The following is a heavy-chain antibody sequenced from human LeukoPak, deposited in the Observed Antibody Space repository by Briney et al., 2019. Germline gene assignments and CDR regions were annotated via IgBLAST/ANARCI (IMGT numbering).Heavy chain of an antibody. D-gene: IGHD1-26*01. Sequence: SGGSLRLSCAASGFTFSSYSMNWVRQAPGKGLEWVSYISSSSSTIYYAGAVKGRFTISRDNAKKSVYLEMTDLRAEDTAVYYCAREASGNYHVFDSWGQGTLVTVSS. CDR1: GFTFSSYS. J-gene: IGHJ4*02. CDR3: AREASGNYHVFDS. CDR2: ISSSSSTI. V-gene: IGHV3-48*04.